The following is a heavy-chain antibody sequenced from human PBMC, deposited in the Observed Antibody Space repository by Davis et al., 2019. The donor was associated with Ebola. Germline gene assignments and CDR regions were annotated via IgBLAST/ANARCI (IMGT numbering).Heavy chain of an antibody. CDR1: GFTVSSNY. CDR3: ARDLSGSYHPFDY. D-gene: IGHD1-26*01. CDR2: IYSGGST. J-gene: IGHJ4*02. Sequence: GESLKISCAASGFTVSSNYMSWVRQAPGKGLEWVSVIYSGGSTYYADSVKGRFTISRDNAKNSLYLQMNSLRAEDTAVYYCARDLSGSYHPFDYWGQGTLVTVSS. V-gene: IGHV3-53*01.